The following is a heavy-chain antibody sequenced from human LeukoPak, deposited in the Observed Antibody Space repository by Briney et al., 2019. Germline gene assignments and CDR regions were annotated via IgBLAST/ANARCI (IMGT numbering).Heavy chain of an antibody. CDR2: IYHSGST. V-gene: IGHV4-38-2*02. CDR1: GYSISSGYY. D-gene: IGHD3-22*01. CDR3: ARGGYYYDENWFDP. Sequence: SETLSLTCTVSGYSISSGYYWGWIRQPPGKGLEWIGSIYHSGSTYYNPSLKSRVTISVDTSKNQFSLKLSSVSAADTAVYYCARGGYYYDENWFDPWAREPWSPSPQ. J-gene: IGHJ5*02.